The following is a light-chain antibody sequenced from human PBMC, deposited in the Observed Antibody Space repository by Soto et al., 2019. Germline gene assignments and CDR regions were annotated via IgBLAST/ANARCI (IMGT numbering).Light chain of an antibody. CDR3: QQRSNWPPGLT. CDR1: QSVSSY. Sequence: EIVLTQSPATLSLSPGERVTLSCRASQSVSSYLAWYQQKPGQAPRLLIYDASNRATGIPARFSGSGSGTDFTLTIISLGPEDFSVYYCQQRSNWPPGLTFGGGTKVEIK. V-gene: IGKV3-11*01. CDR2: DAS. J-gene: IGKJ4*01.